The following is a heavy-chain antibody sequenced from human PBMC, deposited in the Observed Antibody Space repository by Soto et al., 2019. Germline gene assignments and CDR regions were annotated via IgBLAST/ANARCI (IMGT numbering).Heavy chain of an antibody. Sequence: ASETLSLTCTVSGGSISSYYWNWIRQSPGKGLEWIASLDYSGTTNYNPSLKSRITTSVDPSKKQFSLKMRSVTAADTAVYYCARDSFPPYSSSSKGFDYWGQGSLVTSPQ. J-gene: IGHJ4*02. D-gene: IGHD6-6*01. V-gene: IGHV4-59*01. CDR1: GGSISSYY. CDR2: LDYSGTT. CDR3: ARDSFPPYSSSSKGFDY.